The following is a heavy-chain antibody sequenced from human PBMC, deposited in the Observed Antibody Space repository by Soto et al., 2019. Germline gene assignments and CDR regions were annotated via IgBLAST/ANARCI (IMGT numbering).Heavy chain of an antibody. V-gene: IGHV3-30*18. CDR2: LSYDGSNK. CDR3: AKEGTTGTTGYFDY. Sequence: QVQLVESGGGVVQPGRSLRLSCAASGFTFSNYGMHWVRQAPGKRLEWVAVLSYDGSNKYYADSVKGRFTISRDNSKNTLYLQMNSLRAEDTAVYYCAKEGTTGTTGYFDYWGQGTLVTVSS. CDR1: GFTFSNYG. J-gene: IGHJ4*02. D-gene: IGHD1-1*01.